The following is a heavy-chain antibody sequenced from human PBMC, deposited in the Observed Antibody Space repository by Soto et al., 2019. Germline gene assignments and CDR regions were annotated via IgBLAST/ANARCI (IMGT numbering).Heavy chain of an antibody. CDR2: ISYDGSNK. CDR3: ARPSSLGGTYSFDP. J-gene: IGHJ5*02. V-gene: IGHV3-30*03. Sequence: GSLRLSCAASGFTFSSYGMHWVRQAPGKGLEWVAVISYDGSNKYYADSVKGRFTISRDNSKNTLYLQMNSLRAEDTAVYYCARPSSLGGTYSFDPWGQGTLVTVSS. CDR1: GFTFSSYG. D-gene: IGHD2-15*01.